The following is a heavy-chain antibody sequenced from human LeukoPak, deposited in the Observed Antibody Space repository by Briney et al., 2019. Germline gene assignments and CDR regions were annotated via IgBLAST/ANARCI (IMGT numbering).Heavy chain of an antibody. D-gene: IGHD6-6*01. Sequence: SETLSLTCTVSGGSISSSSYYWGWIRQPPGKGLEWIGSIYYSGSTYYNPSLMSRVTISVDTSKNQFSLKLSSVTAADTAMYYCAKEGGRVAARLESWFDPWGQGTLVTVSS. CDR3: AKEGGRVAARLESWFDP. CDR2: IYYSGST. J-gene: IGHJ5*02. CDR1: GGSISSSSYY. V-gene: IGHV4-39*07.